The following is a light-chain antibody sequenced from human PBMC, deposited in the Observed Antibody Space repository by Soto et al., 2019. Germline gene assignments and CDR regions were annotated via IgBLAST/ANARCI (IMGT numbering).Light chain of an antibody. V-gene: IGKV3-20*01. J-gene: IGKJ1*01. Sequence: IVVTQSPCTLSLSPGERATLSCRASQSVSNSYLAWYQQKPGQGPRLLIYGASSRATGIPDRFSGSGSGTDFTLTISRLEPEDFAVYYCQQYAGSPSTFGQGTKVDIK. CDR3: QQYAGSPST. CDR1: QSVSNSY. CDR2: GAS.